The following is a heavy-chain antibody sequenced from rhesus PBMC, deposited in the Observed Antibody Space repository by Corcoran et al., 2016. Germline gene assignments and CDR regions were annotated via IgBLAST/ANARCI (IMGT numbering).Heavy chain of an antibody. CDR3: ARGLYSGYTMYYFDY. CDR1: GGSISDSYR. J-gene: IGHJ4*01. Sequence: QVQLQESGPGVVKPSETLSLTCAVSGGSISDSYRWSWIRQPPGKGPEGIGYIYGSSTSTNYNPSLKSRVTISKDTSKNQFSLKLSSVTAADTAVYYCARGLYSGYTMYYFDYWGQGVLVTVSS. CDR2: IYGSSTST. V-gene: IGHV4S10*01. D-gene: IGHD5-24*01.